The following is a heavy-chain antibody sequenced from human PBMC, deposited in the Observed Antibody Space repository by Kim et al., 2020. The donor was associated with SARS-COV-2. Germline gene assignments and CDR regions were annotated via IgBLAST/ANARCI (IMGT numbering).Heavy chain of an antibody. Sequence: SETLSLTCAVYGGSFSGYYWSWIRQPPGKGLEWIGEINYSGSTNYNPSLKSRVTISVDTSKNQFSLKLSSVTAADTAVYYCARGRGSLLWFGELLPWFDPWGQGTLVTVSS. CDR2: INYSGST. V-gene: IGHV4-34*01. J-gene: IGHJ5*02. D-gene: IGHD3-10*01. CDR1: GGSFSGYY. CDR3: ARGRGSLLWFGELLPWFDP.